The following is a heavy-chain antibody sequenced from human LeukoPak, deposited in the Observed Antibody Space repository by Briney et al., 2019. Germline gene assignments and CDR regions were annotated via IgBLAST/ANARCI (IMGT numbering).Heavy chain of an antibody. CDR3: ARGEWWFDP. CDR1: GGSISSGGYS. CDR2: IYHSGST. V-gene: IGHV4-30-2*01. J-gene: IGHJ5*02. D-gene: IGHD2-8*01. Sequence: SQTLSLTCAVYGGSISSGGYSWSWIRQPPGKGLEWIGYIYHSGSTYYNPALKSRVTIPVDRSKNQFSLKLSSVTAADTAVYYCARGEWWFDPWGQGTLVTVSS.